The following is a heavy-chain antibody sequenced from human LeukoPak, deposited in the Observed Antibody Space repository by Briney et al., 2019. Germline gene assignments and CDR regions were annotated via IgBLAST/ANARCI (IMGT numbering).Heavy chain of an antibody. Sequence: GGSLRLSCAASVFTLSNYSMNWVRQAPGKGREGVSVISSSSRYIYYADSAKGRFTISRDNAKNSVYLQMNSLRAEDTAVYYCARDGKFAYYYYYYMDVWGKGTTVTVSS. V-gene: IGHV3-21*01. CDR2: ISSSSRYI. J-gene: IGHJ6*03. CDR3: ARDGKFAYYYYYYMDV. CDR1: VFTLSNYS.